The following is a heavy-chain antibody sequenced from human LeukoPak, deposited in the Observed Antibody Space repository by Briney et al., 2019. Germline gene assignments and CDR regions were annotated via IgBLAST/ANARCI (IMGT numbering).Heavy chain of an antibody. V-gene: IGHV3-43D*03. CDR2: IGWDGGST. J-gene: IGHJ4*02. D-gene: IGHD5-24*01. CDR1: GFTFDDYA. Sequence: GGFLRLSCAASGFTFDDYAMHWVRQAPGRGLEWVSLIGWDGGSTYYADSMKGRFTISRDNSRNSLYLQMHNLRAEDTALYYCVKDNGYNSGLDYWGQGTLVTVSS. CDR3: VKDNGYNSGLDY.